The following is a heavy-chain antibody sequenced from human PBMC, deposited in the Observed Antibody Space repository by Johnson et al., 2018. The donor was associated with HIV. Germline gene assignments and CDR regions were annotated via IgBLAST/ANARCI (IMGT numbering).Heavy chain of an antibody. CDR2: IKQDGSEK. D-gene: IGHD1-26*01. J-gene: IGHJ3*02. V-gene: IGHV3-7*01. Sequence: VHLVESGGGLVQPGGSVRLSCAASGFTLSSYWMSWVRQAPEKGLEWVANIKQDGSEKYYVDSVEGRFTISRENAKNSVYLQMNSLRAEDTAVYYCARSYSGNSAFDIWGQGTMVTVSS. CDR1: GFTLSSYW. CDR3: ARSYSGNSAFDI.